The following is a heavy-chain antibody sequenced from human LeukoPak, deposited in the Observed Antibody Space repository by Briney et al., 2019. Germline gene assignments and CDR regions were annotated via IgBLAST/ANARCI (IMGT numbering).Heavy chain of an antibody. D-gene: IGHD3-3*01. CDR3: ARVPQRRITIFGVGTRTGRYFDY. CDR2: IYHSGST. J-gene: IGHJ4*02. Sequence: PSETLSLTRTVSGGSISSSSYYWGWIRQPPGKGLEWIGSIYHSGSTYYNPSLKSRVTISVDTSKNQFSLNLSSVTAADTAVYYCARVPQRRITIFGVGTRTGRYFDYWGQGTLVTVSS. V-gene: IGHV4-39*07. CDR1: GGSISSSSYY.